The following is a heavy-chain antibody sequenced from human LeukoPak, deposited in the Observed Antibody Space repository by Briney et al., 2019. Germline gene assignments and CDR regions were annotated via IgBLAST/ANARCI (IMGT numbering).Heavy chain of an antibody. CDR3: TRGYSYGNEDDY. J-gene: IGHJ4*02. V-gene: IGHV3-73*01. CDR1: GFTFSGSA. Sequence: PGGSLKLSCAASGFTFSGSAMHWVRQASGKGLEWVGRIRSKANSYATAYAASVKGRFTISRDDSKNTAYLQMNSLKTEDTAVYYCTRGYSYGNEDDYWGQGTLVTVSS. CDR2: IRSKANSYAT. D-gene: IGHD5-18*01.